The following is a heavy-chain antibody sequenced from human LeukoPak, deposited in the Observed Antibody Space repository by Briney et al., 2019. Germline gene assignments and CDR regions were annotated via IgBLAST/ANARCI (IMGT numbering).Heavy chain of an antibody. J-gene: IGHJ4*02. D-gene: IGHD3-22*01. CDR1: GYTFPNYW. Sequence: GESLKISCKGSGYTFPNYWIGWVRQKPGKGLEWMGIIYPGDSNTRYSPSFQGQVTISAGKSISTAYLQWSSLKASDTALYYCARFAYGSDYFPGHYWGQGTLVTVSS. CDR2: IYPGDSNT. CDR3: ARFAYGSDYFPGHY. V-gene: IGHV5-51*01.